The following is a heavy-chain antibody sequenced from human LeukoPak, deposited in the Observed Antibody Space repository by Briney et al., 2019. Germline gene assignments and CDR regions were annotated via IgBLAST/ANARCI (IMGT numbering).Heavy chain of an antibody. D-gene: IGHD3-10*01. J-gene: IGHJ4*02. CDR2: INHSGST. CDR3: ARLGGRGGY. Sequence: SETLSLTCTVSGYSISSGYYWSWIRQPPGKGLEWIGEINHSGSTNYNPSLKSRVTISVDTSKNQFSLTLSSVTAADTAVYYCARLGGRGGYWGQGTLVTVSS. CDR1: GYSISSGYY. V-gene: IGHV4-38-2*02.